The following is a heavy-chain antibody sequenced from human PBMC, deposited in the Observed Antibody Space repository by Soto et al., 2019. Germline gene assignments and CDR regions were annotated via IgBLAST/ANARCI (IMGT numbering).Heavy chain of an antibody. CDR2: IYYSGST. CDR1: GGSISSYY. J-gene: IGHJ4*02. V-gene: IGHV4-59*01. CDR3: ARGGSSSWYTHYYFDY. D-gene: IGHD6-13*01. Sequence: KPSETLSLTCTVSGGSISSYYWSWIRQPPGKGLEWIGYIYYSGSTNYNPSLKSRVTISVDTSKNQFSLKLSSVTAADTAVYYCARGGSSSWYTHYYFDYWGQGTLVTVSS.